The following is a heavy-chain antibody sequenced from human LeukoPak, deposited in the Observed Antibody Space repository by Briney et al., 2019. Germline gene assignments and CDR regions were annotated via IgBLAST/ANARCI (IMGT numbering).Heavy chain of an antibody. J-gene: IGHJ3*02. D-gene: IGHD3-3*01. V-gene: IGHV4-30-2*01. CDR1: GGSISSGGYS. CDR3: ARDGFAVGGAFDI. Sequence: PSRTLSLTCAVSGGSISSGGYSWSWIRQPPGKGLEWIGYIYHSGSTYYNPSLKSRVTISVDRSKNQFSLKLSSVTAADTAVYYCARDGFAVGGAFDIWGQGTMVTVSS. CDR2: IYHSGST.